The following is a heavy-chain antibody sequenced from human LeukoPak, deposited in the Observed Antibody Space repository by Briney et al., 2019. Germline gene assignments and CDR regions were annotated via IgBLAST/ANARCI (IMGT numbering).Heavy chain of an antibody. CDR1: GYTFTSYD. Sequence: GASVKVSCKASGYTFTSYDINWVRQAAGQGLEWMGWMNPNSGNTGYAQKFQGRVTMTRNTSISTAYMELSSLSSEDTAVYYCARDNSGYDSGAFDIWGQGTMVTVSS. D-gene: IGHD5-12*01. CDR2: MNPNSGNT. J-gene: IGHJ3*02. V-gene: IGHV1-8*01. CDR3: ARDNSGYDSGAFDI.